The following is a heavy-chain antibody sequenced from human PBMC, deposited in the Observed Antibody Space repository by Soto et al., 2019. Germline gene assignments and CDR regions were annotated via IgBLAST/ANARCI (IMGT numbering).Heavy chain of an antibody. V-gene: IGHV3-23*01. CDR1: GFTFSSYA. CDR2: ISGSGTST. D-gene: IGHD1-26*01. CDR3: TEATGYSGPRGYFDY. Sequence: EVQLLESGGGLVQPGGSLRLSCAASGFTFSSYAMSWVRQAPGKGLEWVSTISGSGTSTYYADSVKGRFTISRDNSKKTLYLQMNSLRAEDTAVYYCTEATGYSGPRGYFDYWGQGTLVTVSS. J-gene: IGHJ4*02.